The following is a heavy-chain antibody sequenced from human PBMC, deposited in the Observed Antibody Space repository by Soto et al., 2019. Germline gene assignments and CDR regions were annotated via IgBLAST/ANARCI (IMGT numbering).Heavy chain of an antibody. CDR2: IDPSDAYT. J-gene: IGHJ4*02. CDR1: GYSFTSYW. D-gene: IGHD5-12*01. CDR3: ARGGSGYDDFDY. Sequence: EVQMVQSGAEVKKPGESLRISCKGSGYSFTSYWISWVRQMPGKGLEWMGRIDPSDAYTNYSPSFQGHVTISADKSISTAYLQWSSLKASDTAMYYCARGGSGYDDFDYWGQGTLVTVSS. V-gene: IGHV5-10-1*01.